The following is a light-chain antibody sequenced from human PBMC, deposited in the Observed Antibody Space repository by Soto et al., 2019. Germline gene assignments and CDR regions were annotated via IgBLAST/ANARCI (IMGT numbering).Light chain of an antibody. CDR2: DAS. V-gene: IGKV1-5*01. CDR1: QSISTW. J-gene: IGKJ2*01. Sequence: DILMTQSPSTLSASIGDRVTITCRASQSISTWLAWYQQKPGKAPNLLIYDASSLQSGVPSRFSGSGSGTEFTLTISSLQPGDFATYYCQQYNSFSRSFGQGTKLEIE. CDR3: QQYNSFSRS.